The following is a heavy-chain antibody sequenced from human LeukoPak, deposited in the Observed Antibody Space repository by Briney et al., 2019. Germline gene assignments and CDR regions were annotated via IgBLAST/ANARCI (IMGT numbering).Heavy chain of an antibody. Sequence: SQTRSLTCTVSGGSISSGSYYWSWIRQPAGKGLEWIGRIYTSGSTNYNPSLKSRVTISVDTSKNQFSLKLSSVTAADTAVYYCARGGTGTINWGQGTLVTVSS. D-gene: IGHD1-7*01. J-gene: IGHJ4*02. V-gene: IGHV4-61*02. CDR1: GGSISSGSYY. CDR3: ARGGTGTIN. CDR2: IYTSGST.